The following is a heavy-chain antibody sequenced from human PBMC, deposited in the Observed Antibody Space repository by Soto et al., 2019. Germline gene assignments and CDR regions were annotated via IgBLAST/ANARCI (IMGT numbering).Heavy chain of an antibody. CDR1: GFTFSSDW. Sequence: EVRLVESGGGLVQPGGSLRLSCAASGFTFSSDWMTWVRQAPGKGLEWVANIRKDGSKTSYLDSGRGRFTISRDNAQSSLYLQMDSLRAEDTALYYCARDVSPGTSSWYFDAFDIWGQGTMVTVSS. J-gene: IGHJ3*02. CDR3: ARDVSPGTSSWYFDAFDI. V-gene: IGHV3-7*05. CDR2: IRKDGSKT. D-gene: IGHD6-13*01.